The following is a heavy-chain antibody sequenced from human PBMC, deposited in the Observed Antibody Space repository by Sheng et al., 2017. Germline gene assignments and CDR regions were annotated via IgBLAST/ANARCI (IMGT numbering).Heavy chain of an antibody. CDR1: GFTFSNYA. CDR3: AKEGGYSSGYLDS. CDR2: IIGSGGGT. J-gene: IGHJ4*02. D-gene: IGHD5-18*01. Sequence: EVQLLESGGGLVQPGGSLRLSCAASGFTFSNYAMSWVRQAAGKGLEGVSAIIGSGGGTDYADSVKGRFTISRDNSKNTLYLQMNSLRAEDTAVYYCAKEGGYSSGYLDSWGQGILVTVSS. V-gene: IGHV3-23*01.